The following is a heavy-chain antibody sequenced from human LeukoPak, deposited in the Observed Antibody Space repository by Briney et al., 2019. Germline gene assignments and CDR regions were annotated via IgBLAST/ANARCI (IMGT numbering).Heavy chain of an antibody. CDR3: AKSYGDYEEGFDY. CDR2: ISYDGSNK. D-gene: IGHD4-17*01. V-gene: IGHV3-30*18. CDR1: GFTFNNYG. J-gene: IGHJ4*02. Sequence: GGSLRLSCTASGFTFNNYGMHWVRQAPGKGLEWVALISYDGSNKYYTDSVKGRFTISRDNSKNTLYLQMNSLRAEDTAVYYCAKSYGDYEEGFDYWGQGALATVSS.